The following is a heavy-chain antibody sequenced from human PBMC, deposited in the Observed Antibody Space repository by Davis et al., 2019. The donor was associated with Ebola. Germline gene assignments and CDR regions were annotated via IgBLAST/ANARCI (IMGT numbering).Heavy chain of an antibody. J-gene: IGHJ6*02. CDR3: ARDPYYDFWSGYSGGMDV. D-gene: IGHD3-3*01. CDR1: GFTFSSYA. V-gene: IGHV3-30-3*01. Sequence: GGSLRLSCAASGFTFSSYAMHWVRQAPGKGLEWVAVISYDGSNKYYADSVKGRFTISRDNSKNTLYLQMNSLRAEDTAVYYCARDPYYDFWSGYSGGMDVWGQGTTVTVSS. CDR2: ISYDGSNK.